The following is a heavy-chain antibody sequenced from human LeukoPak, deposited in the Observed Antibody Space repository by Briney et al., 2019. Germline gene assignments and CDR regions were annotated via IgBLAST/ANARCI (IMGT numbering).Heavy chain of an antibody. CDR3: ARESIVGATVLFDY. D-gene: IGHD1-26*01. CDR1: GFTFSSYW. CDR2: IKQDGSEK. J-gene: IGHJ4*02. Sequence: PGGSLRLSCAASGFTFSSYWMSWVRQAPGKGLEWVANIKQDGSEKYYVDSVKGRFTISRDNAKNSLHLQMNGLRAEDTAVYYCARESIVGATVLFDYWGQGTLVTVSS. V-gene: IGHV3-7*01.